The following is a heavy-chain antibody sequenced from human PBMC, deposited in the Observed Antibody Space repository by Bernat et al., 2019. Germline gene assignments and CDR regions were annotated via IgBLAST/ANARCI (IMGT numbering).Heavy chain of an antibody. J-gene: IGHJ6*02. Sequence: QVQLQQWGAGLLKPSETLSLTCAVYGGSFSGYYWSWIRQPPGKGLECIGEINHSGSTNYNPSLKSRVTISVDTSKNQFSLKLSSVTAADTAVYYCARGLRPLGYCSSTSCYGLGDVWGQGTTVTVSS. CDR3: ARGLRPLGYCSSTSCYGLGDV. CDR1: GGSFSGYY. D-gene: IGHD2-2*01. V-gene: IGHV4-34*01. CDR2: INHSGST.